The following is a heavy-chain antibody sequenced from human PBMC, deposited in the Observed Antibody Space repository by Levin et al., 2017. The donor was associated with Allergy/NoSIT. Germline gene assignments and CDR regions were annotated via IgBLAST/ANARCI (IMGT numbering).Heavy chain of an antibody. J-gene: IGHJ3*02. CDR1: GFTFSSYG. D-gene: IGHD3-3*01. Sequence: GGSLRLSCAASGFTFSSYGMHWVRQAPGKGLEWVAVISYDGSNKYYADSVKGRFTISRDNSKNTLYLQMNSLRAEDTAVYYCALRKGFLEWLANDAFDIWGQGTMVTVSS. V-gene: IGHV3-30*03. CDR2: ISYDGSNK. CDR3: ALRKGFLEWLANDAFDI.